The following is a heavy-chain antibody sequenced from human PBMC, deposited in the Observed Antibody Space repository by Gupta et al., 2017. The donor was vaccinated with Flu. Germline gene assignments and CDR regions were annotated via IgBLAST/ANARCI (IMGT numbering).Heavy chain of an antibody. D-gene: IGHD5-24*01. CDR2: IIHSGIT. CDR1: GGSLGGYP. J-gene: IGHJ3*02. CDR3: AREETALSDAFDI. V-gene: IGHV4-34*12. Sequence: QVQLQQLGAGLLKPSETLSLTCAVYGGSLGGYPWSWIRQTPGQGLEWIGEIIHSGITKYNPSLKSRATISIDTSKSQFSLNLSSMTAADTAVYYCAREETALSDAFDIWGQGTMVTVSS.